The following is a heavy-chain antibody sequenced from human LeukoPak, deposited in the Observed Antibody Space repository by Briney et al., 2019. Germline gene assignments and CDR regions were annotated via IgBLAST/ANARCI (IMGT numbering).Heavy chain of an antibody. Sequence: GRSLRLSCAASGFTFSSYGMHRVRQAPGKGLEWVAVISYDGSNKYYADSVKGRFTISRDNSKNTLYLQMNSLRAEDTAVYYCAKDNLERRAWDYWGQGTLVTVSS. J-gene: IGHJ4*02. CDR1: GFTFSSYG. CDR2: ISYDGSNK. CDR3: AKDNLERRAWDY. V-gene: IGHV3-30*18. D-gene: IGHD1-1*01.